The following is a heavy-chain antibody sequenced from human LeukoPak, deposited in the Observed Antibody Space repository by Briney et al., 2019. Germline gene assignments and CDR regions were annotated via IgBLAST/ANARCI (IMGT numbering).Heavy chain of an antibody. J-gene: IGHJ4*02. CDR2: ISGSGGST. CDR3: AKGGAYYYDSSAYYRD. D-gene: IGHD3-22*01. CDR1: GFTFSSYA. Sequence: GGSLRLSCAASGFTFSSYAMSWVRQAPGKGLEWVSAISGSGGSTYYADSVKGRFTISRDNSKNTLYLQMNSLRAEDTAVYSCAKGGAYYYDSSAYYRDWGQGTLVTVSS. V-gene: IGHV3-23*01.